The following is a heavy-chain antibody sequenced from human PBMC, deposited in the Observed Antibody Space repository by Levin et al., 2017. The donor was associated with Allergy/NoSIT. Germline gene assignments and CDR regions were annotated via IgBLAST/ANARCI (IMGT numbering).Heavy chain of an antibody. CDR2: ISSSSSYI. D-gene: IGHD3-3*01. CDR3: ARDSPGTRITIFGVVSWFDP. J-gene: IGHJ5*02. Sequence: GESLKISCAASGFTFSSYSMNWVRQAPGKGLEWVSSISSSSSYIYYADSVKGRFTISRDNAKNSLYLQMNSLRAEDTAVYYCARDSPGTRITIFGVVSWFDPWGQGTLVTVSS. CDR1: GFTFSSYS. V-gene: IGHV3-21*01.